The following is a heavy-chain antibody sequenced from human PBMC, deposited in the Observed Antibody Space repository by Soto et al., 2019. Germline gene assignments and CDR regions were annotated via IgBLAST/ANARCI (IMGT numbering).Heavy chain of an antibody. D-gene: IGHD5-12*01. CDR2: ISYDGSNK. J-gene: IGHJ6*02. Sequence: QVQLVESGGGVVQPGRSLRLSCAASGFTFSSYAMHWVRQAPGKGLEWVAVISYDGSNKYYADSVKGRFTISRDNSKNTLYLQMTSLRAEDTAVYYCAREMATITSGGMDVWGQGTTVTVSS. V-gene: IGHV3-30-3*01. CDR3: AREMATITSGGMDV. CDR1: GFTFSSYA.